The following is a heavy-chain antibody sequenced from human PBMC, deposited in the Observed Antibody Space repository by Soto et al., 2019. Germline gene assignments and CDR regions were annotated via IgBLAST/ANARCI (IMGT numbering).Heavy chain of an antibody. CDR2: INPSGGST. D-gene: IGHD6-6*01. CDR1: GYTFTSYY. J-gene: IGHJ4*01. CDR3: ARGPGAARPIDY. Sequence: ASVKVSCKASGYTFTSYYMHWVRQAPGQGLEWMGIINPSGGSTSYAQKFQGRVTMTRNTSISTAYMELSSLRSEDTAVYYCARGPGAARPIDYWGHGTLVTVSS. V-gene: IGHV1-46*01.